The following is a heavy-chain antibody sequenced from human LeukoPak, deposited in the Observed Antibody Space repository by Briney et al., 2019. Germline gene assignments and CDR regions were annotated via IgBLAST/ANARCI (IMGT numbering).Heavy chain of an antibody. V-gene: IGHV3-7*01. CDR3: ARTAYSYGYYYGMDV. Sequence: GGSLRLSCAASVFTFSIYWMSWVRQAPGKRLEWVANIKQDGREKYYVDTVKGRCTISRDNAKNSLYLQMNSMRAEDRAVYYCARTAYSYGYYYGMDVWGQETTVTVSS. J-gene: IGHJ6*01. D-gene: IGHD5-18*01. CDR1: VFTFSIYW. CDR2: IKQDGREK.